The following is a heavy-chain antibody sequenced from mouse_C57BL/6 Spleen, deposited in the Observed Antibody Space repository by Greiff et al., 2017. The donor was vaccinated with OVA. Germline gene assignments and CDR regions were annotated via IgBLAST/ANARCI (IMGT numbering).Heavy chain of an antibody. CDR2: ISDGGSYT. CDR1: GFTFSSYA. J-gene: IGHJ2*01. Sequence: EVMLVESGGGLVKPGGSLKLSCAASGFTFSSYAMSWVRQTPEKRLEWVATISDGGSYTYYPDNVKGRFTISRDNAKNNLYLQKSHLKSEDTAMYYYARDGGYGCFDYWGKGTTLTVSS. CDR3: ARDGGYGCFDY. V-gene: IGHV5-4*01. D-gene: IGHD1-1*01.